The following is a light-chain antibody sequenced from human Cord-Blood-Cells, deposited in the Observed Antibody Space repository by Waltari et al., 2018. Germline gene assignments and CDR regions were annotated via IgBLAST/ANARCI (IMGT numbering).Light chain of an antibody. J-gene: IGKJ5*01. V-gene: IGKV1-5*01. Sequence: DIQMTPSPSTLSASVGDRITITCRASQSISSWLAWYQQKQGKDPKLLIYDASSLESGVPSRFSGSGSGTEFTLTISSLQPDDFATYYCQQYKSYSITFGQGTRLEIK. CDR3: QQYKSYSIT. CDR2: DAS. CDR1: QSISSW.